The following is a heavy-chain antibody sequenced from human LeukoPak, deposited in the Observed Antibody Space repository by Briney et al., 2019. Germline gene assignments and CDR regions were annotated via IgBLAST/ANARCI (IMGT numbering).Heavy chain of an antibody. Sequence: RRSLRLSCAASGFTFSSYAMHWVRQAAGKGLEWVAVISYDGSNKYYADSVKGRFTISRDNSKNTLYLQMNSLRAEDTAVYYCARDRAAAGFDAFDIWGQGTMVTVSS. D-gene: IGHD6-13*01. CDR1: GFTFSSYA. V-gene: IGHV3-30*04. J-gene: IGHJ3*02. CDR2: ISYDGSNK. CDR3: ARDRAAAGFDAFDI.